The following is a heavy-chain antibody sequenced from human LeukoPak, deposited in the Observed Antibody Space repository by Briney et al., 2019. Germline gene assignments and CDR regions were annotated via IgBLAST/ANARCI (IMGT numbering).Heavy chain of an antibody. CDR3: ARARGYSYGKNWFDP. D-gene: IGHD5-18*01. CDR2: IYYSGST. CDR1: GGSISSGDYY. J-gene: IGHJ5*02. Sequence: PSETLSLTCTVSGGSISSGDYYWSWIRQPPGKGLEWIGYIYYSGSTYYHPSLKSRVTISVDTSKNQFSLKLSSVTAADTAVYYCARARGYSYGKNWFDPWGQGTLVTVSS. V-gene: IGHV4-30-4*01.